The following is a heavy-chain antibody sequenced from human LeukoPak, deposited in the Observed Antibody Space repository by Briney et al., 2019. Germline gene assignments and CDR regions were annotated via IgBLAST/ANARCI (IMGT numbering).Heavy chain of an antibody. CDR2: IYTSGST. Sequence: SQTLSLTCTVSGGSISSGSYYWSWIRQPAGKGLEWIGRIYTSGSTNYNPSLKSRVTISVDTSKNQFSLKLSSVTAADTAVYYCARDGEGAMASWGQGTLVTVSS. V-gene: IGHV4-61*02. D-gene: IGHD1-26*01. CDR1: GGSISSGSYY. J-gene: IGHJ5*02. CDR3: ARDGEGAMAS.